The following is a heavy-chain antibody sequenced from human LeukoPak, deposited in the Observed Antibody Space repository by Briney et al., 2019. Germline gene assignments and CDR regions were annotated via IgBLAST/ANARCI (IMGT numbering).Heavy chain of an antibody. D-gene: IGHD3-10*01. CDR3: ARSMITMVRGVIINWFDP. V-gene: IGHV1-3*01. Sequence: ASVKVSCKASGYTFTTYAMHWVRQAPGQRLEWMGWINGGNGNTKYSQKFQDRVTFTRDTSASTAYMELGSLRSEDTAVYYCARSMITMVRGVIINWFDPWGQGTLVTVSS. CDR1: GYTFTTYA. J-gene: IGHJ5*02. CDR2: INGGNGNT.